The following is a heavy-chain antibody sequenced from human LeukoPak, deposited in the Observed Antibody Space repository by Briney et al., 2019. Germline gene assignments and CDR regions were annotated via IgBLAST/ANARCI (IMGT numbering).Heavy chain of an antibody. CDR1: GGSISSSSYY. CDR2: IYYSGST. CDR3: ARVSGSPDAFDI. Sequence: SETLSLTCTVSGGSISSSSYYWGWIRQPPGKGLEWIGSIYYSGSTYYNPSLKSRVTISVDRSKNQFSLKLSSVTAADTAVYYCARVSGSPDAFDIWGQGTMVTVSS. D-gene: IGHD1-26*01. V-gene: IGHV4-39*07. J-gene: IGHJ3*02.